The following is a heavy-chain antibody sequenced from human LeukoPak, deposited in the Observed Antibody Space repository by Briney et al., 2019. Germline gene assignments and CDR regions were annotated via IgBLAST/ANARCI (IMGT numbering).Heavy chain of an antibody. V-gene: IGHV1-69*04. Sequence: SVKVSCKASGGTFSSYAISWVRQAPGQGLEWMGRSIPILGIANYAQKFQGRVTITADKSTSTAYMELSSLRSEDTAVYYCARAYYGSGSDVVLFDYWGQGTLVTVSS. CDR2: SIPILGIA. D-gene: IGHD3-10*01. CDR1: GGTFSSYA. J-gene: IGHJ4*02. CDR3: ARAYYGSGSDVVLFDY.